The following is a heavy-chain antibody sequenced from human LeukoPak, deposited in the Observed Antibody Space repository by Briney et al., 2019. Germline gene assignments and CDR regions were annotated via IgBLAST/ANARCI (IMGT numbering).Heavy chain of an antibody. D-gene: IGHD1-14*01. J-gene: IGHJ4*02. V-gene: IGHV3-7*01. CDR1: GFSFSSTL. CDR2: INQGGSDK. CDR3: TRDRSRAEDD. Sequence: PGGSLRLSCAASGFSFSSTLLTWVRQAPGKGLEWLANINQGGSDKYYVDSVKGRFTISRDNANNLLYLQMNSLRGEDTAVYYCTRDRSRAEDDWGQGTLVTASS.